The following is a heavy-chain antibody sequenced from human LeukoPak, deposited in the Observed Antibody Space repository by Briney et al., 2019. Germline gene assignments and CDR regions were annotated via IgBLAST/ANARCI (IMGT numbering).Heavy chain of an antibody. CDR3: ARRLAAAGTRERFDY. D-gene: IGHD6-13*01. CDR1: GGSFSGYY. V-gene: IGHV4-34*01. CDR2: INHSGST. J-gene: IGHJ4*02. Sequence: SETLSLTCAVYGGSFSGYYSSWIRQPPGKGLEWIGEINHSGSTNYNPSLKSRVTISVDTSKNQFSLKLSSVTAADTAVYYCARRLAAAGTRERFDYWGQGTLVTVSS.